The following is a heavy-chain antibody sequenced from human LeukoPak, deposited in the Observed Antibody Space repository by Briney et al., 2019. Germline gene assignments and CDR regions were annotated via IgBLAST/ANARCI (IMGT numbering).Heavy chain of an antibody. D-gene: IGHD1-26*01. CDR1: GLPFSRYG. CDR2: LRKDATYS. J-gene: IGHJ4*02. Sequence: GGSLRLSCAASGLPFSRYGMYWVRQTPEKGLEWVAYLRKDATYSNYADSVRGRFTISRDNSKNTLDLQMNSLRIEDRAVYFCASGGPTRGTLDSWGQGTLVTVSS. CDR3: ASGGPTRGTLDS. V-gene: IGHV3-30*02.